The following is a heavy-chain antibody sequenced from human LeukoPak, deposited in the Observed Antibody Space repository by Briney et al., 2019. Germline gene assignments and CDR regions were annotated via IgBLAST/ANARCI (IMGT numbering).Heavy chain of an antibody. CDR3: AKDGGISTGDDH. CDR2: INGDGSST. D-gene: IGHD1-14*01. J-gene: IGHJ4*02. V-gene: IGHV3-74*01. Sequence: GGSLRLSCAVSGSTSSYYWLHWVRQAPGEGLVWVSRINGDGSSTSYADSVKGRFSISRDNSKNTLYLQMNSLRAEDTAVYYCAKDGGISTGDDHWGQGTLVTVSS. CDR1: GSTSSYYW.